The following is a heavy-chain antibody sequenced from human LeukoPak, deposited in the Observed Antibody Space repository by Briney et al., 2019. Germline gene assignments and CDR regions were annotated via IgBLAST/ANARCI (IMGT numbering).Heavy chain of an antibody. CDR1: GYTLTELS. D-gene: IGHD2-2*01. V-gene: IGHV1-24*01. J-gene: IGHJ3*02. CDR3: ATDPLGYCSSTSCPEGYAFDI. Sequence: ASVKVSCKVSGYTLTELSMHWVRQAPGKGLEWMGGFDPEDGETIYAQKFQGRVTMTEDTSTDTAYMELSSLRSEDTAVYYCATDPLGYCSSTSCPEGYAFDIWGQGTMVTVSS. CDR2: FDPEDGET.